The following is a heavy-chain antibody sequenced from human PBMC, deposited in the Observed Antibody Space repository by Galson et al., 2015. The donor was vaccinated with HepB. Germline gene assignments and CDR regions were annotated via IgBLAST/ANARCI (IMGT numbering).Heavy chain of an antibody. CDR3: ATDCSSTSCYPSRWFDP. Sequence: SVKVSCKVSGYTLTELSMHWVRQAPGKGLEWMGGFDPEDGETIYAQKFQGRVTMTEDTSTDTAYMELSSLRSEDTAVYYCATDCSSTSCYPSRWFDPWGQGTLVTVSS. J-gene: IGHJ5*02. D-gene: IGHD2-2*01. V-gene: IGHV1-24*01. CDR2: FDPEDGET. CDR1: GYTLTELS.